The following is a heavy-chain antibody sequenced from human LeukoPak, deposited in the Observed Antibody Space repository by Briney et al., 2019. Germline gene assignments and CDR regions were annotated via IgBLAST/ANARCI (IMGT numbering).Heavy chain of an antibody. CDR3: AELGITMIGGV. J-gene: IGHJ6*04. V-gene: IGHV3-9*01. CDR2: ISWNSGSI. Sequence: QPGGSLRLSCAASGFTFDDYAMHWVRQAPGKGLEWVSGISWNSGSIGYAGSVKGRFTISRDNARNSLYLQMNSLRAEDTAVYYCAELGITMIGGVWGKGTTVTISS. CDR1: GFTFDDYA. D-gene: IGHD3-10*02.